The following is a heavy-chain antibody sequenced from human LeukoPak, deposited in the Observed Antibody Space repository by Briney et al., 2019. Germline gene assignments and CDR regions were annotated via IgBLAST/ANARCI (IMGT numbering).Heavy chain of an antibody. Sequence: GSSVKVSCKASVGTFSSYAISWVRQAPGQGLEWMGGIIPIFGTANYAQKFQGRVTITTDESTSTAYMELSSLRSEDTAVYYCARGGANRAMVRGVTDSWGQGTLVTVSS. D-gene: IGHD3-10*01. CDR1: VGTFSSYA. CDR3: ARGGANRAMVRGVTDS. J-gene: IGHJ4*02. V-gene: IGHV1-69*05. CDR2: IIPIFGTA.